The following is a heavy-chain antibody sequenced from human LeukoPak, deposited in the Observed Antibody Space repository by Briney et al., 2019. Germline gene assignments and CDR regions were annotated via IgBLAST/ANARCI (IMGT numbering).Heavy chain of an antibody. Sequence: PSETLSLTCAVYGGSFSDYFWGWIRQPPGKGLEWIGEINHSGRTYYNPSLKSRVTISVDTSKNQFSLNLSSVTAADTAVYYCARDVVIVPAAIHYGMDVWGQGTTVTVSS. CDR1: GGSFSDYF. CDR3: ARDVVIVPAAIHYGMDV. CDR2: INHSGRT. D-gene: IGHD2-2*01. J-gene: IGHJ6*02. V-gene: IGHV4-34*01.